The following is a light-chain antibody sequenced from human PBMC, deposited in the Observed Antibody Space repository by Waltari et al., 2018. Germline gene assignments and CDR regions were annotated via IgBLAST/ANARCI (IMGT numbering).Light chain of an antibody. CDR2: GVS. V-gene: IGLV2-14*01. Sequence: QSAPTQPPSVSGSPGQSVTISCTGTSSYVGGYKYVSWYQQHPGKAPKLMIYGVSNRPSGVSDRFSGSKSGNTASLTISGLQAEDEADYYCCSYTSSSTFVFGGGTRLTVL. CDR3: CSYTSSSTFV. J-gene: IGLJ2*01. CDR1: SSYVGGYKY.